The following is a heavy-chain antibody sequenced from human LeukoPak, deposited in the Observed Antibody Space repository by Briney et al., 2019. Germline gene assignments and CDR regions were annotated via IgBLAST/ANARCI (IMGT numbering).Heavy chain of an antibody. V-gene: IGHV3-21*01. CDR1: GFTFSSYS. Sequence: GGSLRLSCAASGFTFSSYSMNWVRQAPGKGLEWVSSISSSSSYIYYADSVKGRFTISRDNARNSLYLQMNSLRAEDTAVYYCARATYDYVWGTYRPTKDYYFYMDVWGKGTPVTVSS. D-gene: IGHD3-16*02. CDR2: ISSSSSYI. J-gene: IGHJ6*03. CDR3: ARATYDYVWGTYRPTKDYYFYMDV.